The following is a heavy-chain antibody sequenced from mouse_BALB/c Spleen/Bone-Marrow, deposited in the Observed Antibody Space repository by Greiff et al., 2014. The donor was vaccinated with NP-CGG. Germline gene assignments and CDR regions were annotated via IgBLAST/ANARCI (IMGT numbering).Heavy chain of an antibody. CDR2: ISNGGSYT. Sequence: EVKLVESGGGLMKPGGSLKLSCAASGFTFSDYYMYWVRQTPEKRLEWVATISNGGSYTYYPDSVKGRFTISRDNAKNNLYLQMSSLKSEDTAMYYSARDSLYYYGSSYGYFDVWGAGTTVTVSS. D-gene: IGHD1-1*01. J-gene: IGHJ1*01. CDR3: ARDSLYYYGSSYGYFDV. CDR1: GFTFSDYY. V-gene: IGHV5-4*02.